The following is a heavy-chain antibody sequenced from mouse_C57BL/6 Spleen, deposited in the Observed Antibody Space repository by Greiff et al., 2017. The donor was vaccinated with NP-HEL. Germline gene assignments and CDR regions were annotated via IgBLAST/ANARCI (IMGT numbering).Heavy chain of an antibody. V-gene: IGHV5-16*01. CDR1: GFTFSDYY. D-gene: IGHD2-4*01. Sequence: EVQRVESEGGLVQPGSSMKLSCTASGFTFSDYYMAWVRQVPEKGLEWVANINYDGSSTYYLDSLKSRFIISRDNAKNILYLQMSSLKSEDTATYYCARGGDYDVYYYAMDYWGQGTSVTVSS. CDR2: INYDGSST. J-gene: IGHJ4*01. CDR3: ARGGDYDVYYYAMDY.